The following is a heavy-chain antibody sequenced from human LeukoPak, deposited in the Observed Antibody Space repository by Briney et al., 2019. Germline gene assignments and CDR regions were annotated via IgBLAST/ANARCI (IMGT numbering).Heavy chain of an antibody. J-gene: IGHJ3*02. Sequence: GGSLRLSCAASGFTFSDYYMSWIRQAPGKGLEWVSYISSSGSTIYYADSVKGRFTISRDNAKNSLYLQMNSLRAEDTAVYYCARDQTSKEDAFDIWAKGQWSPSLQ. CDR3: ARDQTSKEDAFDI. V-gene: IGHV3-11*04. CDR1: GFTFSDYY. CDR2: ISSSGSTI.